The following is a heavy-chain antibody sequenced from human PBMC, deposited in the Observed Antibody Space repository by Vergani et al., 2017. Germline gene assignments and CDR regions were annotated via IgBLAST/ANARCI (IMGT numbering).Heavy chain of an antibody. CDR3: ARHGLYCYGSGSEYYFDY. J-gene: IGHJ4*02. CDR1: GGSISSSSYY. V-gene: IGHV4-39*01. D-gene: IGHD3-10*01. Sequence: QLQLQESGPGLVKPSETLSLTCTVSGGSISSSSYYWGWIRQPPGKGLEWIGSIYYSGSTYYNPSLKSRVTISVDTAKNQFSLKLSSVTAADTAVYYCARHGLYCYGSGSEYYFDYWGQGTLVTVSS. CDR2: IYYSGST.